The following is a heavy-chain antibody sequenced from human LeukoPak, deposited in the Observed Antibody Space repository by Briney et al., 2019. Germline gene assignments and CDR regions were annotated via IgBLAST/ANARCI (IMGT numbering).Heavy chain of an antibody. V-gene: IGHV3-48*03. CDR3: ASAYCSGGSCYPYYYDSSGYYSLYS. Sequence: GGSLRLSCAASGFTFSSYEMNWVRQAPGKGLEWVSYISSSGSTIYYADSVKGRFTISRDNAKNSLYLQMNSLRAEDTAVYYCASAYCSGGSCYPYYYDSSGYYSLYSWGQGTLVTVSS. D-gene: IGHD3-22*01. CDR1: GFTFSSYE. CDR2: ISSSGSTI. J-gene: IGHJ4*02.